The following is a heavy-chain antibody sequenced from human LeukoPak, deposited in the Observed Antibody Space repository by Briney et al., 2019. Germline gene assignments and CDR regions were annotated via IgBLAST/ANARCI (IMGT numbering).Heavy chain of an antibody. J-gene: IGHJ4*02. D-gene: IGHD3-16*02. CDR2: ISDSGGYT. Sequence: GGSLRLSCAASGFTFSSYGMSWVRQAPGKGLEWVSSISDSGGYTFYADSVKGRFTISRDNSKNTVYLQMNSLRAEDTAVYYCAKGGSYRSQPYFDYWGQGTPVTVSS. CDR3: AKGGSYRSQPYFDY. V-gene: IGHV3-23*01. CDR1: GFTFSSYG.